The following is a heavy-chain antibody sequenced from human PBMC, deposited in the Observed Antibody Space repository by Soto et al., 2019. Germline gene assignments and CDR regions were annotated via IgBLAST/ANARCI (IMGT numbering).Heavy chain of an antibody. CDR3: ARDGAYSSALFDY. CDR1: GYTFSSLG. CDR2: ISAYNGKT. V-gene: IGHV1-18*01. Sequence: QVQLVQSGTEVKNPGASVKVSCKTSGYTFSSLGFSWVRQAPGQGLEWMGWISAYNGKTNYEQKFQDRVIMTTDTSTSTAYMELRSLTPDDTAMYYCARDGAYSSALFDYWGQGTKVTVSS. D-gene: IGHD3-22*01. J-gene: IGHJ4*02.